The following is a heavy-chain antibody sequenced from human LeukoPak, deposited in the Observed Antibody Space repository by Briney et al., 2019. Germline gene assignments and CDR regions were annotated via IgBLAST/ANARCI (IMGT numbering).Heavy chain of an antibody. Sequence: SQTLSLTCTVSGGSVSSAGYYWSWFRQHPGKGLEWIGYIYYSGSTYYNPSLKSRVTISVDTSKNQFSLSLISVTAADTAVYYCARESYGDHGGFDYWGQGTLVTVSS. CDR2: IYYSGST. D-gene: IGHD4-17*01. CDR3: ARESYGDHGGFDY. V-gene: IGHV4-31*03. J-gene: IGHJ4*02. CDR1: GGSVSSAGYY.